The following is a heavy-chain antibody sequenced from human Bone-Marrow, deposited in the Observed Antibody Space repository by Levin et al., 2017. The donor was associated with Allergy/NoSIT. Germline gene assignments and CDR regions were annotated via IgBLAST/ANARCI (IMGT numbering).Heavy chain of an antibody. CDR1: GYTFTSYG. CDR2: ISAYSGKT. J-gene: IGHJ4*02. V-gene: IGHV1-18*01. CDR3: TRDGSVVSVTGLLDY. Sequence: ASVNVSCKASGYTFTSYGFNWVRQAPGQGLEWLGWISAYSGKTEYIEEFQDRVTMTTDATTTTVYMELRNLKPDDTAVYYCTRDGSVVSVTGLLDYWGQGTLVIVSS. D-gene: IGHD2-21*02.